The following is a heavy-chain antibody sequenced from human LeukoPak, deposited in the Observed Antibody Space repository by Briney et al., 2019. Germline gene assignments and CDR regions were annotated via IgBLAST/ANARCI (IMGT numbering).Heavy chain of an antibody. D-gene: IGHD2-2*01. V-gene: IGHV4-34*01. J-gene: IGHJ6*02. Sequence: PSETLSLTCAVYGGSFSGYYWSWIRQPPGKGLEWIGEINHSGSTNYNPSLKSRVTISVDMSKNQFSLKLSSVTAADTAVYYCARGPPAKPGTGYYYGMDIWGQGTTVTVSS. CDR3: ARGPPAKPGTGYYYGMDI. CDR2: INHSGST. CDR1: GGSFSGYY.